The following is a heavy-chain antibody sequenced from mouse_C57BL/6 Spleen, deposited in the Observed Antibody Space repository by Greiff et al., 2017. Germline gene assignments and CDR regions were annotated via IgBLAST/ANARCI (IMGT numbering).Heavy chain of an antibody. Sequence: VQLQQSGAELVRPGSSVKLSCKASGYTFTSYWMHWVKQRPIQGLEWIGNIDPSDSETHYNQKFKDKATLTVDKSSSTAYMQLSSLTSEDSAVYYCARSKTSTTVGAMDYWGQGTSVTVSS. CDR2: IDPSDSET. J-gene: IGHJ4*01. CDR3: ARSKTSTTVGAMDY. D-gene: IGHD1-1*01. V-gene: IGHV1-52*01. CDR1: GYTFTSYW.